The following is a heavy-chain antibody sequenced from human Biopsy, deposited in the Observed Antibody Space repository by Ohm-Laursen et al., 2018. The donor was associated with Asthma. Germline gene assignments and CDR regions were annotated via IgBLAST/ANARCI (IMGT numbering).Heavy chain of an antibody. D-gene: IGHD3-3*01. CDR3: ASQSSGPDFWSGYYYFDY. CDR2: ISYDGSNK. Sequence: SLRLSCAASGFTFSSYGMHWVRQAPGKGLEWVAVISYDGSNKYYADSVKGRFTISRDNSKNTLYLQMNSLRVEDTAVYYCASQSSGPDFWSGYYYFDYWGQGTLVTVSS. V-gene: IGHV3-30*03. J-gene: IGHJ4*02. CDR1: GFTFSSYG.